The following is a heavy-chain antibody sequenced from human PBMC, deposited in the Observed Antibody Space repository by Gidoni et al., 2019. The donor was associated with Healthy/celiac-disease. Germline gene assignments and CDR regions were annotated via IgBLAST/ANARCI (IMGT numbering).Heavy chain of an antibody. J-gene: IGHJ4*02. CDR3: ARTHGSGSYSVGDY. CDR2: IYYSGST. CDR1: GGSISSYY. V-gene: IGHV4-59*01. Sequence: QVQLQESGPGLVKPSETLSLTCPVPGGSISSYYWSWIRQPPGKGLEWIGYIYYSGSTNYNPSLKSRVTISVDTSKNQFSLKLSSVTAADTAVYYCARTHGSGSYSVGDYWGQGTLVTVSS. D-gene: IGHD3-10*01.